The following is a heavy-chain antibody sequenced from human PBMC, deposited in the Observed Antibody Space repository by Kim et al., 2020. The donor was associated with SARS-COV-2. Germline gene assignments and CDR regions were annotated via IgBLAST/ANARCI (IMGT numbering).Heavy chain of an antibody. Sequence: SVKVSCKASGGTFSSYAISWVRQAPGQGLEWMGGIIPIFGTANYAQKFQGRVTITADESTSTAYMELSSLRSEDTAVYYCARSPYYYDSSGYIDWWGQGTLVTVSS. CDR2: IIPIFGTA. V-gene: IGHV1-69*13. D-gene: IGHD3-22*01. CDR1: GGTFSSYA. CDR3: ARSPYYYDSSGYIDW. J-gene: IGHJ4*02.